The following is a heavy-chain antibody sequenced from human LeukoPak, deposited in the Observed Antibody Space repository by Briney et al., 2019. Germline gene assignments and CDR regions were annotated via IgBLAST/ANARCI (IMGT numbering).Heavy chain of an antibody. CDR1: GGSFSGYY. V-gene: IGHV4-34*01. J-gene: IGHJ2*01. CDR3: VRGQSFFAF. Sequence: SETLSLTCAVYGGSFSGYYWSWTRQPPGKGLEWIGEVHYSGSANYNPSLKSRVTISVDTSKNQFSLTLTSVTAADTAVYYCVRGQSFFAFWGRGTPVTVSS. CDR2: VHYSGSA.